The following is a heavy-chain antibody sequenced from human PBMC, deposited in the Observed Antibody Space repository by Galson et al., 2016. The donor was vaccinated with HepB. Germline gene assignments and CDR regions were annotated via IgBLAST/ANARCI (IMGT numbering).Heavy chain of an antibody. CDR3: ARDGRRGYDMDV. CDR1: GFTFSDYS. J-gene: IGHJ6*02. CDR2: IASNRRTI. Sequence: SLRLSCAGSGFTFSDYSMNLVRQAPGKGLEWVSYIASNRRTIYYADSARGRFTISRDNAKNSLYLQMNSLRDEDTAVYYCARDGRRGYDMDVWGQGTTVTVSS. V-gene: IGHV3-48*02.